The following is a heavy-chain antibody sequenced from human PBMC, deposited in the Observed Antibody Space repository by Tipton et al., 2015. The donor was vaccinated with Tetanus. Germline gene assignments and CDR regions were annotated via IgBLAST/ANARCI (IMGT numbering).Heavy chain of an antibody. V-gene: IGHV4-38-2*01. CDR2: IYYSGST. CDR3: ARNTSGYFDH. J-gene: IGHJ4*02. D-gene: IGHD6-19*01. CDR1: GFTFSSYA. Sequence: LRLSCAASGFTFSSYAMNWVRQPPGKGLEWIGSIYYSGSTYYNPSLKSRVTISVDTSKNQFSLKLSSVTAADTAVYYCARNTSGYFDHWGQGTLVTVSS.